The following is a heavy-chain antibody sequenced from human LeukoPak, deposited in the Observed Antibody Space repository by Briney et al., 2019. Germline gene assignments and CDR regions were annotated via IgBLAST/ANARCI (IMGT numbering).Heavy chain of an antibody. CDR1: GGSISSDF. J-gene: IGHJ5*02. CDR2: IYYSGST. V-gene: IGHV4-59*08. Sequence: SETLSLTCTVSGGSISSDFWSWIRQPPGKGLEWIGYIYYSGSTNYNPSLKSRVTISVDTSKNQFSLRLSSVTAADTAVYYCARLDYYGSGSYYQFDPWGQGTLVTVSS. D-gene: IGHD3-10*01. CDR3: ARLDYYGSGSYYQFDP.